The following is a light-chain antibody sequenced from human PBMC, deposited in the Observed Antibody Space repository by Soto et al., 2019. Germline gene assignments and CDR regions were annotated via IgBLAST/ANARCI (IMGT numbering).Light chain of an antibody. V-gene: IGKV3-20*01. J-gene: IGKJ1*01. CDR1: QSVSSSY. CDR2: DAS. Sequence: EIVLTQSPDTLSLSPGERATLSCSASQSVSSSYLAWYQQKPGQAPRLLIFDASARAVDISGRFSGSKSGTEFTLTISSLQPEDFAVYYCHYYDKWPPGTFGQGTKVDIK. CDR3: HYYDKWPPGT.